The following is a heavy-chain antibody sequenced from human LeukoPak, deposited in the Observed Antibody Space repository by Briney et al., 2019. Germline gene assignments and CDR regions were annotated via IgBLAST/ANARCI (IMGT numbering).Heavy chain of an antibody. CDR3: AKDFFPGEQYYDILTGYRNDAFDI. CDR2: ISWNSGSI. CDR1: GFTFDDYA. V-gene: IGHV3-9*01. Sequence: GGSLRLSCAASGFTFDDYAMHWVWQAPGKGLEWVSGISWNSGSIGYADSVKGRFTISRDNAKNSLYLQMNSLRAEDTALYYCAKDFFPGEQYYDILTGYRNDAFDIWSQGTMVTVSS. D-gene: IGHD3-9*01. J-gene: IGHJ3*02.